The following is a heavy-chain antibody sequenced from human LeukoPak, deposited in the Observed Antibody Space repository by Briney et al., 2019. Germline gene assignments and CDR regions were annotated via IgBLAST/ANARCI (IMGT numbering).Heavy chain of an antibody. D-gene: IGHD3-22*01. Sequence: PSETLSLTCTVSGGSISSYYWSWIRQPPGKGLEWIGEINHSGSTNYNPSLKSRVTISVDTSKNRFSLKLSSVTAADTAVYYCARTRTRGYYDSSGYFPWGQGTLVTVSS. CDR2: INHSGST. CDR3: ARTRTRGYYDSSGYFP. V-gene: IGHV4-34*01. CDR1: GGSISSYY. J-gene: IGHJ5*02.